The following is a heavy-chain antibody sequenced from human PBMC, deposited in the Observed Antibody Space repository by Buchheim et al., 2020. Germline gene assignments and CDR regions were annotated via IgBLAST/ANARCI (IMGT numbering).Heavy chain of an antibody. Sequence: QLQLQESGPGLVKPSQTLSLTCTVSADSISSATYYWSWIRQPAGKGLEWIGRFSTSDSTHYNPSLKSRGTISGDTSKNQFSLKLSSVTAADTAVYYCARGRPYGDYFDYWGQGTL. J-gene: IGHJ4*02. CDR1: ADSISSATYY. CDR2: FSTSDST. D-gene: IGHD4-17*01. V-gene: IGHV4-61*02. CDR3: ARGRPYGDYFDY.